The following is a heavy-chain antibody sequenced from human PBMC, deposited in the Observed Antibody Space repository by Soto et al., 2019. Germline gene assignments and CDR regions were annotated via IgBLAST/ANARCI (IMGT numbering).Heavy chain of an antibody. J-gene: IGHJ4*02. V-gene: IGHV1-18*01. D-gene: IGHD3-16*01. CDR1: GYTFTNFG. Sequence: QVQLVQSGAEVKKPGASVKVSCKASGYTFTNFGISWVRQAPGKGLEWMGWISAYNGNTNYAQNFQGRGTMTTHTSTSTAYMELRSLRSDVTAVYYCARGGTPLDYWGQGPLVTVS. CDR2: ISAYNGNT. CDR3: ARGGTPLDY.